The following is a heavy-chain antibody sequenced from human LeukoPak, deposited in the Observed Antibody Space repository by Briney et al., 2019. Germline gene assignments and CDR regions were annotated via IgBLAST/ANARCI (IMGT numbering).Heavy chain of an antibody. V-gene: IGHV1-18*01. CDR2: ISAYNGNT. D-gene: IGHD2-2*01. CDR1: GYTFTNYG. Sequence: ASVKVSCKASGYTFTNYGISWVRQAPGQGLEWMGWISAYNGNTNYAQKIQGRVTMTTDTSTNTAYMGLRSLRSDDTAVYYCARGDRIVPAAMILLKYWGQGTLVTVSS. J-gene: IGHJ4*02. CDR3: ARGDRIVPAAMILLKY.